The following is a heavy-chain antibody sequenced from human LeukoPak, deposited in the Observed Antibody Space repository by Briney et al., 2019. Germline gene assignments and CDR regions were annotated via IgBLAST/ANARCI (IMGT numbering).Heavy chain of an antibody. D-gene: IGHD3-9*01. CDR3: ARVVRYFDWTTDYYYMDV. CDR2: INHSGST. Sequence: SETLSLTCAVYGGSFSSYYLSWIRQSPGKGLEWIGEINHSGSTNYNPSLKSRVTISVDTSKNQFSLKLSSVTAADTAVYYCARVVRYFDWTTDYYYMDVWGKGTTVTVSS. J-gene: IGHJ6*03. V-gene: IGHV4-34*01. CDR1: GGSFSSYY.